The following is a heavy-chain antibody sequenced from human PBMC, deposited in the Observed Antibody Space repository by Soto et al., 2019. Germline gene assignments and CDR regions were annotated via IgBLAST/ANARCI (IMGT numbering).Heavy chain of an antibody. D-gene: IGHD1-1*01. CDR3: AAKLGTTHYFDF. V-gene: IGHV4-31*03. CDR2: IYHTGST. CDR1: GDPVSSGSYY. J-gene: IGHJ4*02. Sequence: PSETLSLTCSVSGDPVSSGSYYWTWVRQHPVKGLEWIGYIYHTGSTYYNPSLQSRLIMSIDTSKNQFSLHLYSVTAADTAVYFCAAKLGTTHYFDFWAQGYLVTVSS.